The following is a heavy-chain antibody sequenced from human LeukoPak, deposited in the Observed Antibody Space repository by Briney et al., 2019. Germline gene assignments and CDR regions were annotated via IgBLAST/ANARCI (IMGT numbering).Heavy chain of an antibody. CDR2: IYTSGST. CDR1: GGSISSGSYY. J-gene: IGHJ4*02. Sequence: SQTLSLTCTVSGGSISSGSYYWSWIRQPAGKGLEWIGRIYTSGSTNYNPSLKSRVTISVDTSKNQFPLKLSSVTAADTAVYYCARDASVWAIFDYWGQGTLVTVSS. D-gene: IGHD3-16*01. V-gene: IGHV4-61*02. CDR3: ARDASVWAIFDY.